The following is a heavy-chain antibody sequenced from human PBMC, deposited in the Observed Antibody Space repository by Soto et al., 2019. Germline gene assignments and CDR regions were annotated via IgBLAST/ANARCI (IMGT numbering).Heavy chain of an antibody. Sequence: GGSLRLSCAASGFTFSSYSMNWVRQAPGKGLEWVSYISSGSSTIYYADSVKGRFTISRDNAKNSLYLQMNSLRAEDTAVYYCARSPSYYANFDYWGQGTLVTVSS. V-gene: IGHV3-48*01. J-gene: IGHJ4*02. CDR1: GFTFSSYS. CDR3: ARSPSYYANFDY. D-gene: IGHD3-22*01. CDR2: ISSGSSTI.